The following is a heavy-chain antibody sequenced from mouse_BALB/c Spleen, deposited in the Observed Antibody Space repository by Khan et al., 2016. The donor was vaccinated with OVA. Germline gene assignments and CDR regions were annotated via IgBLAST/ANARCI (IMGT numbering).Heavy chain of an antibody. Sequence: QMQLEESGAELARPGASVKMSCKASGYTFTSYTIHWIKKRPGQGLEWIGYINPSNGYTNYNQKFKDKATLTTDKSSTTAYLQLSRLTSDDSAVYNCVRDGAYHRNDGWFAYWGQGTLVTVSA. CDR3: VRDGAYHRNDGWFAY. CDR2: INPSNGYT. CDR1: GYTFTSYT. D-gene: IGHD2-14*01. V-gene: IGHV1-4*01. J-gene: IGHJ3*01.